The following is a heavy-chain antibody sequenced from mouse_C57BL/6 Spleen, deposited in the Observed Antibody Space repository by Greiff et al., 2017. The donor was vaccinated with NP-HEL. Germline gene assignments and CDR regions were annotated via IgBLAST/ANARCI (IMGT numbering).Heavy chain of an antibody. V-gene: IGHV3-6*01. D-gene: IGHD3-2*02. CDR3: ARRTAQASWFAY. J-gene: IGHJ3*01. CDR1: GYSITSGYY. Sequence: VQLKESGPGLVKPSQSLSLTCSVTGYSITSGYYWNWIRQFPGNKLEWMGYISYDGSNNYNPSLKNRISITRDTSKNQFFLKLNSVTTEDTATYYCARRTAQASWFAYWGQGTLVTVSA. CDR2: ISYDGSN.